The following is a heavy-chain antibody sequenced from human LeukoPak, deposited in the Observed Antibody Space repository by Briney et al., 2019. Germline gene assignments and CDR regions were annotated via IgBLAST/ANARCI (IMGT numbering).Heavy chain of an antibody. V-gene: IGHV3-21*01. CDR2: ISSSSSYI. J-gene: IGHJ4*02. CDR3: ARGDYGY. CDR1: GFTFSSDS. Sequence: GGSLRLSCAASGFTFSSDSMNWVRQAPGKGLEWVSSISSSSSYIYYADSVNGRFTIARDNPKNSLYLQMNSLRAEDTAVYYCARGDYGYWGQGTLVTVSS. D-gene: IGHD4-17*01.